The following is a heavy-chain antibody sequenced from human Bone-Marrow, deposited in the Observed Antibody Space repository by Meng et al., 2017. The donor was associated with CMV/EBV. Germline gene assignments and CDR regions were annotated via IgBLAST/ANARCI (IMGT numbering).Heavy chain of an antibody. V-gene: IGHV3-48*04. CDR3: ARDSYYDVYYYGMDV. D-gene: IGHD3-22*01. CDR2: ISSSSSTI. CDR1: GFTFSSYS. Sequence: GESLKISCAASGFTFSSYSMNWVRQAPGKGLEWVSYISSSSSTIYYADSVKGRFTIPRDNAKNSLYLQMNSLRAEDTAVYYCARDSYYDVYYYGMDVWGRGTTVTGSS. J-gene: IGHJ6*01.